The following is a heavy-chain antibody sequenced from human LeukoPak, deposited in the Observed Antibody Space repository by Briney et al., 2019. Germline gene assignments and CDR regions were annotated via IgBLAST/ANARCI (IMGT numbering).Heavy chain of an antibody. CDR1: GFTFSNAW. Sequence: PGGSLRLSCAASGFTFSNAWMSWVRQAPGKGLEWVGRIKSKTDGGTTDYAAPVKGRFTISRDDSKDTLYLQMNSLRTEDTAVYYCAKDISTWPEYFDFWGQGTLVTVSS. CDR2: IKSKTDGGTT. J-gene: IGHJ4*02. CDR3: AKDISTWPEYFDF. V-gene: IGHV3-15*01.